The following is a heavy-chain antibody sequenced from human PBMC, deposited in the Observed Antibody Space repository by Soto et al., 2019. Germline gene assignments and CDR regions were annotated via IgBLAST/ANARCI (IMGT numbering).Heavy chain of an antibody. CDR2: IWYDGSNK. V-gene: IGHV3-33*01. D-gene: IGHD1-26*01. CDR3: ASSNSGSYLDY. Sequence: QVQLVESGGGVVQPGRTLRLSCAASGFTFSSYGMHWVRQAPGKGLEWVAVIWYDGSNKYYADSVKGRFTISRDNSKNTLYLQMNSLRAEDTAVYYCASSNSGSYLDYWGQGTLDTVSS. J-gene: IGHJ4*02. CDR1: GFTFSSYG.